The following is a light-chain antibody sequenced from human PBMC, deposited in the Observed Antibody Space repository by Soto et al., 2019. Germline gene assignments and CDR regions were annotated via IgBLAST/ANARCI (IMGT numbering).Light chain of an antibody. CDR3: RQSYSMPPWT. Sequence: DIQMTQSPSSLSASVGDSVTISCRAGQTINTYLNWYQQKPGQAPKVLIFAISTLQPGVPSRCRGSGSWTEFSLTISSLQPEDAATYYCRQSYSMPPWTFGQGTKVQIK. J-gene: IGKJ1*01. V-gene: IGKV1-39*01. CDR1: QTINTY. CDR2: AIS.